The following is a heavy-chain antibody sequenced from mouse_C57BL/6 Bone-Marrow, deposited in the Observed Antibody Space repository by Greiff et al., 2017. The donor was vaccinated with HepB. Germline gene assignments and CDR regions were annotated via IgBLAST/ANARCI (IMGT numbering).Heavy chain of an antibody. D-gene: IGHD2-3*01. V-gene: IGHV1-53*01. CDR3: ARVIYDGYYDWYFDV. Sequence: QVQLKQSGTELVKPGASVKLSCKASGYTFTSYWVHWVKQRPGQGLEWIGNINPSNGGTNYNEKFKSKATLTVDKSSSTAYMQLSSLTSEDSAVYYCARVIYDGYYDWYFDVWGTGTTVTVSS. CDR1: GYTFTSYW. CDR2: INPSNGGT. J-gene: IGHJ1*03.